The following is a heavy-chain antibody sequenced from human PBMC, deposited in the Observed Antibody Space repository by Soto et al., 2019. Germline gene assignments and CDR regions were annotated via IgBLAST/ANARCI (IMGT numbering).Heavy chain of an antibody. V-gene: IGHV3-30-3*01. J-gene: IGHJ4*02. D-gene: IGHD1-26*01. Sequence: QVQLVESGGGVVQPGRSLRLSCAASGFTFSSYAMHWVRQAPGKGLEWVAVISYDGSNKYYADSVKGRFTISRDNSKNTLYLQMNSLRAEDTAVYYCARDPGLPQRELLRYFDYWGQGTLVTVSS. CDR2: ISYDGSNK. CDR1: GFTFSSYA. CDR3: ARDPGLPQRELLRYFDY.